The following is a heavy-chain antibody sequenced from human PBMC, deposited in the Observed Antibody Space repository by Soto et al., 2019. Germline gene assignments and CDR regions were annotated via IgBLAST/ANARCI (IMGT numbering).Heavy chain of an antibody. CDR3: ARAYSGRLPRRADYYYAMDV. CDR2: LGAADDP. V-gene: IGHV3-13*05. J-gene: IGHJ6*02. D-gene: IGHD2-15*01. CDR1: GLTLSAYD. Sequence: EVQVVESGGGVVEPGGSLRLSCAASGLTLSAYDMHWVRQAEGKGLEWVSALGAADDPYYLVSVKGRFTISRENAKNSLYLQMNNLRAGDTAVYYCARAYSGRLPRRADYYYAMDVWGQGTTVTVSS.